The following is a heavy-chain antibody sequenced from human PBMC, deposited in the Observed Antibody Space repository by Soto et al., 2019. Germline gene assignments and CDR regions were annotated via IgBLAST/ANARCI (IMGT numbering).Heavy chain of an antibody. J-gene: IGHJ4*02. D-gene: IGHD6-25*01. CDR3: ARGSGGDNFDY. Sequence: HQMPGKGLEWMGIIYPGDSDTRYSPSFQGQVTISADKSISTAYLQWSSLKASDTAMYYCARGSGGDNFDYWGQGTLVTVSS. V-gene: IGHV5-51*07. CDR2: IYPGDSDT.